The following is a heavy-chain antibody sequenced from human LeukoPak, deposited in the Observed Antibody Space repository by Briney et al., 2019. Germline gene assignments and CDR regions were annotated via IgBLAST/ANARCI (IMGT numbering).Heavy chain of an antibody. CDR3: ARDPPMTTVTTGNDY. CDR1: GGTFSSYA. Sequence: ASVKVSCKASGGTFSSYAISWVRQAPGQGLEWMGGIIPIFGTANYAQKFQGRVTITADVSTSTAYMELSSLRSEDTAVYYCARDPPMTTVTTGNDYWGQGTLVTVSS. V-gene: IGHV1-69*13. D-gene: IGHD4-17*01. J-gene: IGHJ4*02. CDR2: IIPIFGTA.